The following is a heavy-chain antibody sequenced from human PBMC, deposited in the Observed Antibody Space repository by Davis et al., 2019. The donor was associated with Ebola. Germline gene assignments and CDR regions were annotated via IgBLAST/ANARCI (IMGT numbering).Heavy chain of an antibody. Sequence: PGGSLRLSCAASGFTFSSYAMHWVRQAPGKGLEWVAVISYDGSNKYYADSVKGRFTISRDNSKNTLYLQMNSLRAEDTAVYYCARDIGEGTYDSSGYYYVYYYGMDVWGQGTTVTVSS. D-gene: IGHD3-22*01. CDR2: ISYDGSNK. V-gene: IGHV3-30*04. CDR3: ARDIGEGTYDSSGYYYVYYYGMDV. CDR1: GFTFSSYA. J-gene: IGHJ6*02.